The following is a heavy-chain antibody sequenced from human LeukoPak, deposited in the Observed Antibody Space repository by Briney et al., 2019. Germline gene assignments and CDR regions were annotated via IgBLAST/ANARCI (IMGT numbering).Heavy chain of an antibody. CDR3: ARLKEGIDY. D-gene: IGHD3-10*01. Sequence: SETLSLTCAVSGGSISGSSYFWGGIRQPPGKGLEWIGSIYYSVNTYYNPSLKSRVTISVDTSKNQFSLKLSSVTAADTAVYYCARLKEGIDYWGQGTLVTVSS. V-gene: IGHV4-39*01. CDR2: IYYSVNT. CDR1: GGSISGSSYF. J-gene: IGHJ4*02.